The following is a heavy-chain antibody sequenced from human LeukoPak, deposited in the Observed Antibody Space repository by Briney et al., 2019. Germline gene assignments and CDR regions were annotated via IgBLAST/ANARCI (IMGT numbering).Heavy chain of an antibody. CDR1: GGSISSYY. Sequence: SETLSLTCTVSGGSISSYYWSWIRQPPGKGLEWLGYIYHSGSTNYNPSLKSRVTMSVDTSKNQFSLKLSSVTAADTAVYYCARTLGYCSGGSCNGDAFDIWGQGTMVTVSS. V-gene: IGHV4-59*01. J-gene: IGHJ3*02. CDR3: ARTLGYCSGGSCNGDAFDI. D-gene: IGHD2-15*01. CDR2: IYHSGST.